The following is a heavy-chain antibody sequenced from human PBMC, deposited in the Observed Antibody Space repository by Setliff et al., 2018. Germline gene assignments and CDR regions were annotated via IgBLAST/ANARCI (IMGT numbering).Heavy chain of an antibody. V-gene: IGHV4-39*01. CDR2: ICYRGIT. CDR1: GASISSTYY. D-gene: IGHD3-16*01. J-gene: IGHJ4*02. Sequence: PSETLSLTCTVSGASISSTYYWGWVRQSPEKGLEWIGSICYRGITFYNPSLRSRVTMSVDTSKNQFSLKLNSVTAADTALYYCAIGGGYCDFFDCFPFDNWGQGFLVTVSS. CDR3: AIGGGYCDFFDCFPFDN.